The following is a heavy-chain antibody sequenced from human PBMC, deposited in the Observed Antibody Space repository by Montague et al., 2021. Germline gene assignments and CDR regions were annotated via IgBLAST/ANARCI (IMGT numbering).Heavy chain of an antibody. CDR1: GFPFSTNA. CDR2: ITGGGST. Sequence: SLRLSCAASGFPFSTNAMSCVRQAPGKGLKWVSGITGGGSTTYAAPLPGRFTISRANSKNTLYLQMNSLRAEDTAVYYCTKDQDDYGDYVDWVDTWGQGTLVTVSS. V-gene: IGHV3-23*01. D-gene: IGHD4-17*01. CDR3: TKDQDDYGDYVDWVDT. J-gene: IGHJ5*02.